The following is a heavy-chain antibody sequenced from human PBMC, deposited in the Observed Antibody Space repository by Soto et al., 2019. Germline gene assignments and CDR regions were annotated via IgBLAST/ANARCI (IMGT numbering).Heavy chain of an antibody. J-gene: IGHJ6*02. V-gene: IGHV1-69*01. Sequence: QVHLVQSGAEVKKPGSSVKVSCKASGGTFSSHAINWVRQAPGQGLEWMGGIIPFFKAINYAQKSQGRLTITADDSTSTAYMDLSSLRSEDTAVYYCARDVPLNYYDGTYYYYAMDVWGQGTTVTVSS. CDR2: IIPFFKAI. CDR1: GGTFSSHA. CDR3: ARDVPLNYYDGTYYYYAMDV. D-gene: IGHD3-16*01.